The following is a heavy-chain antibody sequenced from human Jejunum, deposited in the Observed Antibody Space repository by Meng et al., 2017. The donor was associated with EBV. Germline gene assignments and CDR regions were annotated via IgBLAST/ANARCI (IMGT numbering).Heavy chain of an antibody. CDR1: GFTFTNFD. V-gene: IGHV3-23*01. D-gene: IGHD2-21*01. J-gene: IGHJ4*02. Sequence: EVQVMESGGGLVQPGGSLKLSCVASGFTFTNFDMNWVRQAPGKGLEWISSLSGSGVNTYYAGSVKGRFTVSRDNSKSTVYLQMNSLRAEDTAMYYCAKPMIGKSYFDSWGQGALVTVSS. CDR3: AKPMIGKSYFDS. CDR2: LSGSGVNT.